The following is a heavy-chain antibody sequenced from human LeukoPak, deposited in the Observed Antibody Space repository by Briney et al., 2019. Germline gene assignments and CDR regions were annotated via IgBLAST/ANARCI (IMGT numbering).Heavy chain of an antibody. V-gene: IGHV3-30*04. CDR3: ARGADGVSSNSRGWFDP. D-gene: IGHD2-15*01. J-gene: IGHJ5*02. CDR1: GFTFSTYA. Sequence: GGSLRLSCAASGFTFSTYAMHWVRQAPGKGLEWVALTSYDGSNKYYADSVKGRFTISRDNSKNTLYLQMNSLRAEDTAVYSCARGADGVSSNSRGWFDPWGQGTLVTASS. CDR2: TSYDGSNK.